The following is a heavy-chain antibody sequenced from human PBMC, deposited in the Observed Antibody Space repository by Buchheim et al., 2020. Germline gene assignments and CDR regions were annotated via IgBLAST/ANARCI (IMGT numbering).Heavy chain of an antibody. CDR3: ATLYSSSSSWFDP. D-gene: IGHD6-6*01. CDR1: GGSIRRSSYY. V-gene: IGHV4-39*01. CDR2: TYYSGST. Sequence: QLQLQESGPGLVKASETLSLTCTVSGGSIRRSSYYWGWIRQPPGKGLEWIGSTYYSGSTYYNPSLKSRVTISADTSKNPFSLKLSSVTAADTAVYYCATLYSSSSSWFDPWGQGTL. J-gene: IGHJ5*02.